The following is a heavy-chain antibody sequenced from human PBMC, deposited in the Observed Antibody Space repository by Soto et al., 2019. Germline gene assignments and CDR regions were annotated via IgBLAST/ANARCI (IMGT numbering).Heavy chain of an antibody. J-gene: IGHJ4*02. Sequence: ASVKVSCKXSGYTFTSYGISWVRQAPGQGLEWMGWISAYNGNTNYPQKLQGRVTMTTDTSTSTAYMELRSLRSDDTAVYYCARDYDSSGYYFNYFDYWGQGTLVTVSS. D-gene: IGHD3-22*01. CDR3: ARDYDSSGYYFNYFDY. CDR2: ISAYNGNT. CDR1: GYTFTSYG. V-gene: IGHV1-18*01.